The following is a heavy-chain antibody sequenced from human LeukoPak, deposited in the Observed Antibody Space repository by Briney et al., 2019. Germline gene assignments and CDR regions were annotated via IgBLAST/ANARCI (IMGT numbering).Heavy chain of an antibody. CDR2: IYYSGST. D-gene: IGHD3-9*01. J-gene: IGHJ4*02. CDR1: GGSISSYY. CDR3: ARSATYDILTGYLL. V-gene: IGHV4-59*08. Sequence: LETLSLTCTVSGGSISSYYWSWIRQPPGKGLKWIGYIYYSGSTNYNPSLKSRVTISVDTSKNQFSLKLSSVTAADTAVYYCARSATYDILTGYLLWGQGTLVTISS.